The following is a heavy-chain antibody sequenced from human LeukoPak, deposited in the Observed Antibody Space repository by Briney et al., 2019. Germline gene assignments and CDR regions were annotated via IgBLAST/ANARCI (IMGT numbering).Heavy chain of an antibody. CDR3: ARVSGKFYDILTGYYSY. Sequence: GGSLRLSCAASGFTFSSYAMHWVRQAPGKGLEWVAVISYDGSNKYYADSVKGRFTISRDNSKNTLYLQMNSLRAEDTAVYYCARVSGKFYDILTGYYSYWGQGALVTVSS. D-gene: IGHD3-9*01. CDR2: ISYDGSNK. V-gene: IGHV3-30-3*01. CDR1: GFTFSSYA. J-gene: IGHJ4*02.